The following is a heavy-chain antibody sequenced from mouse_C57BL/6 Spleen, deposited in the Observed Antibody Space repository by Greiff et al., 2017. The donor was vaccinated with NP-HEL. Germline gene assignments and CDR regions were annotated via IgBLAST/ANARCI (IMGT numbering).Heavy chain of an antibody. CDR2: ISYDGSN. CDR3: ARGPRLSGSSWCAY. CDR1: GYSITSGYY. J-gene: IGHJ3*01. V-gene: IGHV3-6*01. D-gene: IGHD1-1*01. Sequence: EVQLQESGPGLVKPSQSLSLTCSVTGYSITSGYYWNWIRQFPGYKLEWIGYISYDGSNNYNPSLKNRISITRDTSKNQFYLKLNSVTTEDTATYHCARGPRLSGSSWCAYWGQGTLATVAA.